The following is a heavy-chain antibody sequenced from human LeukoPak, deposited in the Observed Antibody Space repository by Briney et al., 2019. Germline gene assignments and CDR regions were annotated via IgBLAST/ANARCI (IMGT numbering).Heavy chain of an antibody. CDR2: IYYSGST. D-gene: IGHD6-6*01. Sequence: SETLSLTCTVSGGSISSSCYYWGWIRQPPGKGLGWIGSIYYSGSTYYNPSLKSRVTISVDTSKNQCSLKLSSVTAADTAVYYCASISSYHYYYMDVWGKGTTVTVSS. V-gene: IGHV4-39*01. J-gene: IGHJ6*03. CDR3: ASISSYHYYYMDV. CDR1: GGSISSSCYY.